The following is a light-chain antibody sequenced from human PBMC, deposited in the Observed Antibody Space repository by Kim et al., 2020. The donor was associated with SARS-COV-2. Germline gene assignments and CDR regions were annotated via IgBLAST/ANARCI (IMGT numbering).Light chain of an antibody. Sequence: PGEGATLSCRASHSVCISLAWYQQTPGQAPRLLIYDASIRATGIPDRFSGSGSGTDFTLTIGSLEPRDLAIYYCQQRGNWPPALTFGGGTKVDIK. CDR2: DAS. CDR1: HSVCIS. J-gene: IGKJ4*01. CDR3: QQRGNWPPALT. V-gene: IGKV3-11*01.